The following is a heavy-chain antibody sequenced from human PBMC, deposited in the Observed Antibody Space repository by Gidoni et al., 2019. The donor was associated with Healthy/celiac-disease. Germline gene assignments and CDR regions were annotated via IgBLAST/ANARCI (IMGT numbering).Heavy chain of an antibody. CDR3: AKDAVRGFMREVGRGDY. D-gene: IGHD3-22*01. Sequence: EVQLLESGGGLVQPGGYLRLSCEASGFTFSSYAMSWVRPAPGKGLGWVAAISGSGGSTYYADSVKGRFTISRDNSKNTRYLQMNSLRAEDTAVYYCAKDAVRGFMREVGRGDYWGQGTLVTVSS. CDR2: ISGSGGST. CDR1: GFTFSSYA. J-gene: IGHJ4*02. V-gene: IGHV3-23*01.